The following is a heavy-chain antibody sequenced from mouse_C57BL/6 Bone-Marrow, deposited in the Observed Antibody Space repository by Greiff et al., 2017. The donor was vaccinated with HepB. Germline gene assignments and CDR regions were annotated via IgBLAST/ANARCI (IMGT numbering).Heavy chain of an antibody. J-gene: IGHJ4*01. CDR3: VRDSNYGGFSMDY. CDR2: IRSKSNNYAT. D-gene: IGHD2-5*01. V-gene: IGHV10-1*01. Sequence: VQLKESGGGLVQPKGSLKLSCAASGFSFNTYAMNWVRQAPGKGLEWVARIRSKSNNYATYYADSVKDRFTISRDDSESMLYLQMNNLKTEDTAMYYCVRDSNYGGFSMDYWGQGTSVTVSS. CDR1: GFSFNTYA.